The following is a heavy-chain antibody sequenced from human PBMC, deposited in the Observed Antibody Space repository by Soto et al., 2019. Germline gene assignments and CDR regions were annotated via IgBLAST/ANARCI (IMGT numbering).Heavy chain of an antibody. Sequence: QVQLVQSGAEVKKPGSSVKVSCKASGGTFSSYAISWVRQAPGQGLEWMGGIIPIFGTANYAQKFQGRVTITADDTTSTAYMELSSLRSEDTAVYYCARQDSSGYYQGKYYYYYYGMDGWGQGTTVTVSS. CDR2: IIPIFGTA. CDR1: GGTFSSYA. V-gene: IGHV1-69*01. J-gene: IGHJ6*02. D-gene: IGHD3-22*01. CDR3: ARQDSSGYYQGKYYYYYYGMDG.